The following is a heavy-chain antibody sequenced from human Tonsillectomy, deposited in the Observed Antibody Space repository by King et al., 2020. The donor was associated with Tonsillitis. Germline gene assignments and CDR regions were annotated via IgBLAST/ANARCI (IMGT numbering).Heavy chain of an antibody. J-gene: IGHJ4*02. CDR1: GFTFTSYW. CDR2: INGDGTST. CDR3: ARAECSGGSCYSG. V-gene: IGHV3-74*01. D-gene: IGHD2-15*01. Sequence: VQLVESGGGLVQPGGSLRLSCAASGFTFTSYWMHCVRQSPGKGLVCVSRINGDGTSTSYADSVKGRFTISRDNAKNRLSLHMNSLRAEDTAVYFCARAECSGGSCYSGWGQGTLVTVSS.